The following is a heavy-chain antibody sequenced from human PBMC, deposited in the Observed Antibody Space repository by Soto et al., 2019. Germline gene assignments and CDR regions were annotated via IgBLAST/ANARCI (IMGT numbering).Heavy chain of an antibody. CDR3: ASHVTGVLVLGTSPPGGDNYGWDV. V-gene: IGHV1-69*02. J-gene: IGHJ6*02. Sequence: QVQLVQSGAEVKKPGSSVKVSCKASGGTFSRYTFTWVRQAPGQGLEWMGRIIPIGDIPNYAQNFQGRVTITADKFTGTAYMELSSLTSDDTAVYYCASHVTGVLVLGTSPPGGDNYGWDVWGQGTTVSVS. CDR1: GGTFSRYT. CDR2: IIPIGDIP. D-gene: IGHD2-15*01.